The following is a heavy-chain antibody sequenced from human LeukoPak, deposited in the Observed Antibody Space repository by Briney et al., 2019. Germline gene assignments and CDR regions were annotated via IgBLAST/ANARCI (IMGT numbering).Heavy chain of an antibody. V-gene: IGHV1-2*02. D-gene: IGHD1-14*01. CDR1: GYTFTGYY. CDR2: INPNSGGT. CDR3: ARAGDQYFEY. J-gene: IGHJ4*02. Sequence: ASVKVSCKASGYTFTGYYMHWVRQAPGQGLEWMGWINPNSGGTNYAQNFQGRVTLTRDTSASTVYMELTSLRSEDTAVYYCARAGDQYFEYWGQGTPVTVSS.